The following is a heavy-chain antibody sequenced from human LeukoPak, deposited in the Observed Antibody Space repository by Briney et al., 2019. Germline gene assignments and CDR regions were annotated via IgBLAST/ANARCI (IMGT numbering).Heavy chain of an antibody. CDR2: ISGSGGST. CDR1: GFTVSSNY. D-gene: IGHD6-19*01. Sequence: SGGSLRLSCAASGFTVSSNYMSWVRQAPGKGLEWVSAISGSGGSTYYADSVKGRFTISRDNSKNTLYLQMNSLRAEDTAVYYCAKGWRGGWYGDYWGQGTLVTVSS. V-gene: IGHV3-23*01. CDR3: AKGWRGGWYGDY. J-gene: IGHJ4*02.